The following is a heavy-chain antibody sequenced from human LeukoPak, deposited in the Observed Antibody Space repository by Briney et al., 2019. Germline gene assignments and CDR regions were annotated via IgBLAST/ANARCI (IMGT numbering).Heavy chain of an antibody. CDR2: INHSGST. CDR3: ARCPTMTRPTYWFDP. CDR1: GGSFSGYY. D-gene: IGHD4-17*01. Sequence: SETLSLTCAVYGGSFSGYYWSWIRQPPGKGLEWIGEINHSGSTNYNPSLKSRVTISVDTSKNQFSLKLSSVTAADTAVYYCARCPTMTRPTYWFDPWGQGTLVTVSS. J-gene: IGHJ5*02. V-gene: IGHV4-34*01.